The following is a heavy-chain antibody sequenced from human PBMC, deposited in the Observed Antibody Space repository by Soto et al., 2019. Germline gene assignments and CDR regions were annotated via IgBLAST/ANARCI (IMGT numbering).Heavy chain of an antibody. CDR2: IDPSDSYT. CDR3: PRRYYDSSFYYGMDV. D-gene: IGHD3-22*01. CDR1: GSSFTSYL. V-gene: IGHV5-10-1*01. Sequence: GESLNMSCKGSGSSFTSYLISRVRQMPGKGLELMGRIDPSDSYTNYIPSFQVHVTISAYKSISTDYLQWSSLKASDTAMYYCPRRYYDSSFYYGMDVWGQGTTVTVSS. J-gene: IGHJ6*01.